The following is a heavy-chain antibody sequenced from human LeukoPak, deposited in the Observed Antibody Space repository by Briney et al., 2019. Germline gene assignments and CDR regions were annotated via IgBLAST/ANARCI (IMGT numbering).Heavy chain of an antibody. J-gene: IGHJ6*02. CDR2: IIPILGIA. CDR3: ARVGLGYCSSTSCYSDSYYYYGMDV. D-gene: IGHD2-2*02. V-gene: IGHV1-69*04. CDR1: GGTFSSYA. Sequence: GASVKVSCKASGGTFSSYAISWVRQAPGQGLEWMGRIIPILGIANYAQKFQGRVTITADKSTSTAYMELSSLRSEDTAVYYCARVGLGYCSSTSCYSDSYYYYGMDVWGQGTTVTVSS.